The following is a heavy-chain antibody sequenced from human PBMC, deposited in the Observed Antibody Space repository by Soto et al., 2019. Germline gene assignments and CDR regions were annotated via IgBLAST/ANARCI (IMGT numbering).Heavy chain of an antibody. D-gene: IGHD6-13*01. CDR2: VNTYNGNP. CDR1: GYTFTNYA. CDR3: ARDSQYRTSWQRFDS. Sequence: QVQLVQSGGELKKPGASVKVSCKASGYTFTNYAISWVRQDPDRGLEWMGWVNTYNGNPNYAQIFQGRDTMTTDTSTGTAYMELRSLKSDDSAIYYCARDSQYRTSWQRFDSWGQGTLVTVSS. J-gene: IGHJ4*02. V-gene: IGHV1-18*01.